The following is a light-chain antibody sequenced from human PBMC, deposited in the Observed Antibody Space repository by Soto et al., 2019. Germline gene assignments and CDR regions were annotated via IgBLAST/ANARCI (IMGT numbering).Light chain of an antibody. Sequence: AIRRAGSPCSLGASRGDRVSITCRATQDIGTYLAWYQQIPGKAPKLLIYDASTLQTGVPSRFSGSGYGTAVTITNRDMHSEELVTYYVQQFYNYPRTLGQ. CDR1: QDIGTY. CDR2: DAS. CDR3: QQFYNYPRT. V-gene: IGKV1-8*01. J-gene: IGKJ1*01.